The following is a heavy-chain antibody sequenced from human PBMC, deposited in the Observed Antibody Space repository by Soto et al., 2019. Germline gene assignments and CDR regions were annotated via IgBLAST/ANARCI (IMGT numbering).Heavy chain of an antibody. CDR2: IYYSGST. J-gene: IGHJ4*02. CDR3: ARLDRETDYYGSGSYYNAPDY. Sequence: QLQLQESGPGLVKPSATLSLTCTVSGGSISSSSYYWGWIRQPPGKGLEWIGSIYYSGSTYYNPSLKSRVTISVDTSKNQFSLKLSSVTAADTAVYYCARLDRETDYYGSGSYYNAPDYWGQGTLVSVSS. D-gene: IGHD3-10*01. V-gene: IGHV4-39*01. CDR1: GGSISSSSYY.